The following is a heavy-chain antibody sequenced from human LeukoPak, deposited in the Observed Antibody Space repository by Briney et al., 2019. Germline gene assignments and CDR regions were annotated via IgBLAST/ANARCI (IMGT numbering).Heavy chain of an antibody. J-gene: IGHJ4*02. V-gene: IGHV1-69*04. CDR1: GGTCSSYA. CDR2: IIPILGIA. Sequence: ASVKVSCKASGGTCSSYAISWVRQAPGQGLEWMGRIIPILGIANYAQKFQGRVTITADKSTSTAYMELSSLRSEDTAVYYCASITSGDSDYWGQGTLVTVSS. CDR3: ASITSGDSDY. D-gene: IGHD4-17*01.